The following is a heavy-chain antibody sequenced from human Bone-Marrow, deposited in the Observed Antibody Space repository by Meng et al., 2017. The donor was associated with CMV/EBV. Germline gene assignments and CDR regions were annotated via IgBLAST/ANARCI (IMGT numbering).Heavy chain of an antibody. V-gene: IGHV3-73*01. Sequence: GESLKISCAASGFTFSDSSMHWVRQASGRGLEWIGRIRNRANSHATAYVASVKGRFTISRDDSKNTMYLHMSSLKTDDTAVYYCSRGDSNGPFYWGPGTLVTVSS. J-gene: IGHJ4*02. CDR3: SRGDSNGPFY. D-gene: IGHD3-22*01. CDR1: GFTFSDSS. CDR2: IRNRANSHAT.